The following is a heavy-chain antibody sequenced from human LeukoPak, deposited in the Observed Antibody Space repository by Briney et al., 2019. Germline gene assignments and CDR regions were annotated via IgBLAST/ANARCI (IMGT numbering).Heavy chain of an antibody. Sequence: GESLKISCKGSGYSFTNYWIGWVRQMPGKGLEWMGIIYPGDSDTRYSPSFQGHVTISADKSISTAYLQWSSLKASDTAMYYCARQRDPHYYDSSGPFDYWGQGTLVTVSS. D-gene: IGHD3-22*01. CDR2: IYPGDSDT. CDR3: ARQRDPHYYDSSGPFDY. CDR1: GYSFTNYW. J-gene: IGHJ4*02. V-gene: IGHV5-51*01.